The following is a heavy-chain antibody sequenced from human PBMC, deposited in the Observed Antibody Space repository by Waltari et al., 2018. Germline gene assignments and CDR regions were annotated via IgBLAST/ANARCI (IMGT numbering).Heavy chain of an antibody. CDR2: INPNSGGT. Sequence: QVQLVQSGAEVKKPGASVKVSCKASGYTFTGYYMPWVRQAPGQGLEWMGRINPNSGGTNYAQKFQGRVTMTRDTSISTAYMELSRLRSDDTAVYYCARDVRTMVQGVIIGYWGQGTLVTVSS. D-gene: IGHD3-10*01. J-gene: IGHJ4*02. CDR1: GYTFTGYY. CDR3: ARDVRTMVQGVIIGY. V-gene: IGHV1-2*06.